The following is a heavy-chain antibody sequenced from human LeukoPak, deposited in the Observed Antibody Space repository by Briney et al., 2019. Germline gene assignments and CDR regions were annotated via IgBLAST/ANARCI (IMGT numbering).Heavy chain of an antibody. CDR2: IHPGDSDT. D-gene: IGHD5-24*01. J-gene: IGHJ4*02. CDR3: ARQDGRALYYFDY. CDR1: GYTFTAYW. V-gene: IGHV5-51*01. Sequence: GESLKISCQGSGYTFTAYWIGWVRQMPGKGLEWVGIIHPGDSDTRYSPSFQGQVTISADKSTSTAYLQWSSLKASDTAMYYCARQDGRALYYFDYWGQGTLVTVSS.